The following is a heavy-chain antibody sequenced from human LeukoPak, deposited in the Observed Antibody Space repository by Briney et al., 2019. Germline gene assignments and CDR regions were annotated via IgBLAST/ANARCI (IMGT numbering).Heavy chain of an antibody. V-gene: IGHV3-15*01. CDR3: TMYYDFWSGRKYYYYYYGMDV. CDR1: GFTFSSYA. CDR2: IKSKTDGGTT. D-gene: IGHD3-3*01. J-gene: IGHJ6*02. Sequence: GGSLRLSCAASGFTFSSYAMSWVRQAPGKGLEWVGRIKSKTDGGTTDYAAPVKGRFTISRDDSKNTLYLQMNSLKTEDTAVYYCTMYYDFWSGRKYYYYYYGMDVWGQGTTVTVSS.